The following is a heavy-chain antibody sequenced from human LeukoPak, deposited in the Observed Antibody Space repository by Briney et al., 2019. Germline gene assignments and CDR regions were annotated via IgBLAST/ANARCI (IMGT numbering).Heavy chain of an antibody. CDR3: ARVDMITYGGLPVRFGY. V-gene: IGHV4-59*01. Sequence: SETLSLTCTVSGGSISNYYWNWIRQPPGKGLEWIGYIDCSGSTNYNPSLKGRVTISVDTSKDQFSLKLSSATAADTAVYYCARVDMITYGGLPVRFGYWGQGALVTVSS. CDR2: IDCSGST. J-gene: IGHJ4*02. D-gene: IGHD3-16*01. CDR1: GGSISNYY.